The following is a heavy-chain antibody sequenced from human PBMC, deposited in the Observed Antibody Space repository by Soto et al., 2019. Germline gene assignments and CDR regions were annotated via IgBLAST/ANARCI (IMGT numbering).Heavy chain of an antibody. J-gene: IGHJ6*02. CDR3: ARDYYRFNSGYGFSMDV. CDR2: ISYDGSNK. D-gene: IGHD5-12*01. V-gene: IGHV3-30-3*01. CDR1: GFTFSSYA. Sequence: QVQLVESGGGVVQPGRSLRLSCAASGFTFSSYAMHWVRQAPGKGLEWVAVISYDGSNKFYADSVKGRFTISRDNSKNTLYLQMKSLRAEETSVYYCARDYYRFNSGYGFSMDVWGQGTTVTFSS.